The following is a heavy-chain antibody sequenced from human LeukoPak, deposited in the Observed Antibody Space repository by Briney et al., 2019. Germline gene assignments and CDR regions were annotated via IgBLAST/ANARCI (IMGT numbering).Heavy chain of an antibody. CDR1: GFTVSSNY. Sequence: GGSLRLSCAASGFTVSSNYISWVRQAPGKGLECVSVSYSGGSTDYADSVKGRFTISRDNSKNTLYLQMNSLRTEDTAVYYRARGVIRGIDAFDIWGQGTMVTVSS. V-gene: IGHV3-66*02. J-gene: IGHJ3*02. CDR3: ARGVIRGIDAFDI. D-gene: IGHD3-10*01. CDR2: SYSGGST.